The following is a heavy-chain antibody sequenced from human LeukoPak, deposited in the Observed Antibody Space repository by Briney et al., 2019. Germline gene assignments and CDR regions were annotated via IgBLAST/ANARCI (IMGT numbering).Heavy chain of an antibody. D-gene: IGHD2-15*01. CDR1: GFTFSSYA. CDR3: ARGDCSGGSGYVSGDAFDI. CDR2: ISYDGSNK. Sequence: GGSLRLSCAASGFTFSSYAMHWVRQAPGKGLEWEAVISYDGSNKYYADSVKGRFTISRDNSKNTLYLQMNSLRAEDTAVYYCARGDCSGGSGYVSGDAFDIWGQGTMVTVSS. V-gene: IGHV3-30*04. J-gene: IGHJ3*02.